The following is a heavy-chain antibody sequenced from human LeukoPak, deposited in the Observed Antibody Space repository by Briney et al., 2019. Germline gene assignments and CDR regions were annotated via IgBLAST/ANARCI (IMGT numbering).Heavy chain of an antibody. D-gene: IGHD5-12*01. CDR1: GFTFSGYT. Sequence: GGSLRLSCAASGFTFSGYTINWVRQAPGKGLEGVSSISSSSSYIYYADSVKGRFTISRHNAKNSLYLQMNSLRAEDTAVYYCARAGSGYEDGFDYWGQGTLVTVSS. CDR3: ARAGSGYEDGFDY. V-gene: IGHV3-21*01. CDR2: ISSSSSYI. J-gene: IGHJ4*02.